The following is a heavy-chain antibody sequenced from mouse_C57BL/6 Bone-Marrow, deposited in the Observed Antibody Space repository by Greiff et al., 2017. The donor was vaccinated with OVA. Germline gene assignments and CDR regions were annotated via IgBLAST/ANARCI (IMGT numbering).Heavy chain of an antibody. CDR3: ARSWDYYGSKGWFAY. V-gene: IGHV1-42*01. J-gene: IGHJ3*01. CDR2: INPSTGGT. CDR1: GYSFTGYY. D-gene: IGHD1-1*01. Sequence: VQLQQSGPELVKPGASVKISCKASGYSFTGYYMNWVKQSPEKSLEWIGEINPSTGGTTYNQKFKAKATLTVDKSSSTAYMQLKSLTSEDSAVYYCARSWDYYGSKGWFAYWGQGTLVTVSA.